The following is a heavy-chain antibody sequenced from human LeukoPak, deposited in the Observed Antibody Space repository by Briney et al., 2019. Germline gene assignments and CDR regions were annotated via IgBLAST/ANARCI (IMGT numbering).Heavy chain of an antibody. Sequence: PSQTLSLTCTVSGGSISSGSYYWSWIRQPAGKGLEWIGRIYTSGSTNYNPSLKSRVTMSVDTSKNQFSLKLSSVTAADTAVYYCARERILPVYYYYYMDVWGKGTTVTVSS. CDR3: ARERILPVYYYYYMDV. CDR1: GGSISSGSYY. V-gene: IGHV4-61*02. CDR2: IYTSGST. D-gene: IGHD2-15*01. J-gene: IGHJ6*03.